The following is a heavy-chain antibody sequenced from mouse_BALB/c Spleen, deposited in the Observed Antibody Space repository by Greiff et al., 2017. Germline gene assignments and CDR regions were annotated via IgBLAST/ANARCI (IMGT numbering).Heavy chain of an antibody. V-gene: IGHV5-6*01. CDR2: ISSGGSYT. CDR3: AREGYGHDRDY. J-gene: IGHJ2*01. CDR1: GFTFSSYG. Sequence: EVKLVESGGDLVKPGGSLKLSCAASGFTFSSYGMSWVRQTPDKRLEWVATISSGGSYTYYPDSVKGRFTISRDNAKNTLYLQMSSLKSEDAAMYYCAREGYGHDRDYWGQGTTLTVSS. D-gene: IGHD2-2*01.